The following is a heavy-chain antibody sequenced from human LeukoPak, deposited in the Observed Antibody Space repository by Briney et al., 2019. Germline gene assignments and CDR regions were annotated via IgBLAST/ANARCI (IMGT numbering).Heavy chain of an antibody. CDR2: ISSSSSTI. J-gene: IGHJ4*02. CDR3: ARDKGDYDTSGSLFVF. V-gene: IGHV3-48*01. CDR1: GFTFSSYS. D-gene: IGHD3-22*01. Sequence: GGSLRLSCAASGFTFSSYSMNWVRQAPGKGLEWVSYISSSSSTIYYADSVKGRFTISRDNAKNSLYLQMNSLRAEDTAVYYCARDKGDYDTSGSLFVFGGQGTLVTVSS.